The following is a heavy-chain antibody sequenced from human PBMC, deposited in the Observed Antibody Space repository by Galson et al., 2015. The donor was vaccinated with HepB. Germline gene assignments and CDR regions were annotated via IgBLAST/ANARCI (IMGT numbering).Heavy chain of an antibody. CDR3: TKSRYFGSGSLDY. V-gene: IGHV3-23*01. J-gene: IGHJ4*02. D-gene: IGHD3-10*01. CDR2: ISSIGDST. Sequence: SLRLSCAATGFTFSIYAMTWVRQAPGKGLEWVSTISSIGDSTYYADCVKGRFTISRDNSDNTLYLQMNSLRTEDTAVYYCTKSRYFGSGSLDYWGQGTLVTVSS. CDR1: GFTFSIYA.